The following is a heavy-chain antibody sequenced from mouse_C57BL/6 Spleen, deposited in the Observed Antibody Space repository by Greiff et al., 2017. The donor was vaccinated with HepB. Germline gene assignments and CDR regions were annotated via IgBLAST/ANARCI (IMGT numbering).Heavy chain of an antibody. CDR2: IYPGGGYT. V-gene: IGHV1-63*01. Sequence: VQLQQSGAELVRPGTSVKMSCKASGYTFTNYWIGWAKQRPGHGLEWIGDIYPGGGYTNYNEKFKGKATLTADKSSSTAYMQFSSLTSEDSAIYYCARYTDRSFDYWGQGTTLTVSS. D-gene: IGHD1-1*01. CDR3: ARYTDRSFDY. J-gene: IGHJ2*01. CDR1: GYTFTNYW.